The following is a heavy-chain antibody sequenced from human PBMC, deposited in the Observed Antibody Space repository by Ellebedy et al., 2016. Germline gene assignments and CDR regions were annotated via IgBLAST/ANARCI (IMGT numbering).Heavy chain of an antibody. D-gene: IGHD2-15*01. CDR1: GFTFSGYT. J-gene: IGHJ3*02. V-gene: IGHV3-21*01. CDR3: ARTYCRGGSCYGGDAFDI. CDR2: ISSSSSYI. Sequence: GGSLRLXCAASGFTFSGYTMNWVRQAPGKGLEWVSSISSSSSYIYYADSVKGRFTISRDNAKNSLHLQTNTLRAEDTAVYYCARTYCRGGSCYGGDAFDIWGQGTMVTVSS.